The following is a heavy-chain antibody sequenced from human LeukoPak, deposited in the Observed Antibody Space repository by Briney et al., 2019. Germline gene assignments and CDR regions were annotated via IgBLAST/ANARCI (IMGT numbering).Heavy chain of an antibody. D-gene: IGHD4-17*01. V-gene: IGHV3-11*01. CDR3: ARGQTVTYYYYMDI. Sequence: PGGSLRLSCAASAFTFSDYYMSWVRQAPGKGLEWVSYTSSSGSTIYYADSVKGRFTISRDHAKNSVHLQMNSLRAEDTAVYYCARGQTVTYYYYMDIWGKGTTVTVSS. CDR2: TSSSGSTI. CDR1: AFTFSDYY. J-gene: IGHJ6*03.